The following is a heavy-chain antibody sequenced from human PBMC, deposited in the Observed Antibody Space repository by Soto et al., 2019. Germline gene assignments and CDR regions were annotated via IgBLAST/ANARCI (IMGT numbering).Heavy chain of an antibody. D-gene: IGHD6-6*01. Sequence: LRLSCAVSGVTFSNHAMSWVRQAPGKGLEWVAAISGSVGSTYYADSVKGRFTIPRDNSNNTLYLQMNSLRAEDTAVYYCAKDRTIAARHYDYWGQGTTVTVSS. J-gene: IGHJ4*02. CDR1: GVTFSNHA. CDR2: ISGSVGST. V-gene: IGHV3-23*01. CDR3: AKDRTIAARHYDY.